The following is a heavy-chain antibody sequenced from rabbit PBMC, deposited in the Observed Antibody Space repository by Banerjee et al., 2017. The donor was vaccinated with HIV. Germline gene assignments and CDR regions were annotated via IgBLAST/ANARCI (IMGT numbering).Heavy chain of an antibody. J-gene: IGHJ6*01. CDR1: GFSFSGGYW. CDR2: IYAGISDST. D-gene: IGHD8-1*01. Sequence: QEQLEESGGDLVRPEGSLTLTCTASGFSFSGGYWIYWVRQAPGKGLEWIACIYAGISDSTYYASWAKGRFTISKTSSTTVTLQMTSLTAADTATYFCAREGYADYSYYTGGNFWGPGHPRHRL. V-gene: IGHV1S45*01. CDR3: AREGYADYSYYTGGNF.